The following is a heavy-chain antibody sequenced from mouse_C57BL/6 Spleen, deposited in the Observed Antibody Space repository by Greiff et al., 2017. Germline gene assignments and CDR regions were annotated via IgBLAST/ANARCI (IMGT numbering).Heavy chain of an antibody. CDR2: ISNGGGST. V-gene: IGHV5-12*01. CDR3: ARQVDYYYFDY. J-gene: IGHJ2*01. Sequence: EVQRVESGGGLVQPGGSLKLSCAASGFTFSDYYMYWVRQTPEKRLEWVAYISNGGGSTYYPDTVKGRFTISRDNAKNTLYLQMSRLKSEDTAMYYCARQVDYYYFDYWGQGTTLTVSS. D-gene: IGHD1-1*01. CDR1: GFTFSDYY.